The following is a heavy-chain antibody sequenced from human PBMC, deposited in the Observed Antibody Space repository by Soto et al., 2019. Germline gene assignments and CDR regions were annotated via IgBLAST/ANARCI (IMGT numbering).Heavy chain of an antibody. D-gene: IGHD1-26*01. CDR2: MNPNSGNT. CDR3: ARDRGVGATLYYYYGMDV. CDR1: GYTFTSYD. Sequence: QVQLVQSGAEVKKPGASVKVSCKASGYTFTSYDINWVRQATGQGLEWMGWMNPNSGNTGYAQKFQGRVTMTRNTSISTAYMELSSLRSDDTAVYYCARDRGVGATLYYYYGMDVWGQGTTVTVSS. V-gene: IGHV1-8*01. J-gene: IGHJ6*02.